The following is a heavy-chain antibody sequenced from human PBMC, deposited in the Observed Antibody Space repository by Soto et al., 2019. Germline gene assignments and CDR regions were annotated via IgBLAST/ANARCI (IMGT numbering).Heavy chain of an antibody. Sequence: PSPTLSLTCAITENSFTSNSATWDWIRQSPSRGLEWLGRTYYRSKWYNDYAVSVKSRITINPDTSNNQLSLQLNSVTPDDTAVYYCARLIGNSWLDSWGQGTLVTAPQ. CDR2: TYYRSKWYN. CDR3: ARLIGNSWLDS. V-gene: IGHV6-1*01. J-gene: IGHJ5*01. D-gene: IGHD2-8*01. CDR1: ENSFTSNSAT.